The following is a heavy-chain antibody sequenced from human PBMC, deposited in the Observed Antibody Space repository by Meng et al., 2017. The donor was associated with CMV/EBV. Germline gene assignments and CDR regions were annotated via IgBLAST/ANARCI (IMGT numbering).Heavy chain of an antibody. CDR2: ISGSGGTT. Sequence: SYAMSWVRQAPGKGLEWVSAISGSGGTTYYTDSVKGRFTISRDNSKNTLYVQMNSLRAEDTAVYYCAKDQSHCSSTSCYMGRGYDYWGQGTLVTVSS. J-gene: IGHJ4*02. CDR1: SYA. D-gene: IGHD2-2*02. CDR3: AKDQSHCSSTSCYMGRGYDY. V-gene: IGHV3-23*01.